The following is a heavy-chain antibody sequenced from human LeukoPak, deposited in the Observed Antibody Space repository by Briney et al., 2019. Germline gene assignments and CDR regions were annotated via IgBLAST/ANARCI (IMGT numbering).Heavy chain of an antibody. CDR3: ARDPTTYCSGGSCYCA. D-gene: IGHD2-15*01. J-gene: IGHJ5*02. CDR1: GGSISSSSYY. Sequence: SETLSLTCTVSGGSISSSSYYWGWIRQPPGKGLEWIGSIYYSGSTYYNPSLKSRVTISVDTSKNQFSLKLSSVTAADTAVYYCARDPTTYCSGGSCYCAWGQGTLVTVSS. CDR2: IYYSGST. V-gene: IGHV4-39*07.